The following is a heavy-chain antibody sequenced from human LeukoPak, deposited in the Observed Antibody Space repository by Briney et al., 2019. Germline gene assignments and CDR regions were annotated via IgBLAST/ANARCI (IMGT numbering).Heavy chain of an antibody. D-gene: IGHD3-22*01. CDR2: VDPEDGET. V-gene: IGHV1-69-2*01. J-gene: IGHJ4*02. CDR3: ATVVYYDSSGLDY. Sequence: ASVKVSCKVSGYTFTDYYMHWVQQAPGKGLEWMGLVDPEDGETIYAEKFQGRVTITADTSTDTAYMELSSLRSEDTAVYYCATVVYYDSSGLDYWGQGTLVTVSS. CDR1: GYTFTDYY.